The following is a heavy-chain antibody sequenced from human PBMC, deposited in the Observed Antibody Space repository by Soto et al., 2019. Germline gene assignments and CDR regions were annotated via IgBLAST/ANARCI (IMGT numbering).Heavy chain of an antibody. CDR2: ISYDGSNK. CDR3: ERGSAVTDAFDI. J-gene: IGHJ3*02. CDR1: GFTFSSYA. D-gene: IGHD4-17*01. V-gene: IGHV3-30-3*01. Sequence: QVQLVESGGGVVQPGRSLRLSCAASGFTFSSYAMHWVRQAPGKGREWVAVISYDGSNKYYADSVKGRFTISRDNSKNTLYLQMNSLRAEDTAVYYCERGSAVTDAFDIWGQGTMVTVSS.